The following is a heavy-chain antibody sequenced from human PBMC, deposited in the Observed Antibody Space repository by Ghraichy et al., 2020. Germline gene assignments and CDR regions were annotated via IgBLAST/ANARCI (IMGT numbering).Heavy chain of an antibody. D-gene: IGHD3-3*01. CDR1: GASISSSNYY. CDR2: IYSSGST. Sequence: LNISCTVSGASISSSNYYWGWTRQPPGKGLEWIGKIYSSGSTYYSSALKSRVTISADTSKNQVSLTLNSVTAADTAVYYCAGAPASPASLEWLSPFDYWGLGTLVTVSS. V-gene: IGHV4-39*01. CDR3: AGAPASPASLEWLSPFDY. J-gene: IGHJ4*02.